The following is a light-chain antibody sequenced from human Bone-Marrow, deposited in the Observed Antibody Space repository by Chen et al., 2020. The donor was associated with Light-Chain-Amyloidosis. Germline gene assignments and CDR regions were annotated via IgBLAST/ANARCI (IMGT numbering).Light chain of an antibody. Sequence: DIQLTLSQSSLSASIGDRVTITCRASLTVSRYLHWYQHKPGKAPKLLIYVVSTRQSGVPSRFSGSGSGTDFTLTISGLQPEDFATYYFQQSYNTPRTFGQGTNVEIK. CDR2: VVS. CDR1: LTVSRY. J-gene: IGKJ1*01. CDR3: QQSYNTPRT. V-gene: IGKV1-39*01.